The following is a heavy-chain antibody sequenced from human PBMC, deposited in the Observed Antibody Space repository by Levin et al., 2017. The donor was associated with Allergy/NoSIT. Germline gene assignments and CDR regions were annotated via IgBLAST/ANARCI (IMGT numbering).Heavy chain of an antibody. J-gene: IGHJ6*02. CDR2: INHSGST. CDR3: ARVTMVRGVIISYYYGMDV. Sequence: SGGSLRLSCAVYGGSFSGYYWSWIRQPPGKGLEWIGEINHSGSTNYNPSLKSRVTISVDTSKNQFSLKLSSVTAADTAVYYCARVTMVRGVIISYYYGMDVWGQGTTVTVSS. D-gene: IGHD3-10*01. CDR1: GGSFSGYY. V-gene: IGHV4-34*01.